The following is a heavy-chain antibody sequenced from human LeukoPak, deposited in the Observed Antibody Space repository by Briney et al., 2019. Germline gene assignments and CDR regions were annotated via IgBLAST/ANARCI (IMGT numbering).Heavy chain of an antibody. V-gene: IGHV3-48*01. CDR1: GFTFSSYS. CDR3: ARDQEHCSGTSCYPYWYDS. Sequence: GGSLRLSCAASGFTFSSYSMNWVRQAPGKGLEWVSYISSSSSTIYYADSVKGRITISRDNAKNSLYLQMNSLRAEDTAVYYCARDQEHCSGTSCYPYWYDSWGQGTLVTVSP. D-gene: IGHD2-2*01. CDR2: ISSSSSTI. J-gene: IGHJ5*01.